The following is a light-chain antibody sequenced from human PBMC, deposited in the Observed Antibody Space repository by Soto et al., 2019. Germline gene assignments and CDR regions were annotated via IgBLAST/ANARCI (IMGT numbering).Light chain of an antibody. J-gene: IGKJ5*01. CDR1: QSVNSNH. Sequence: IVLTQSPGTLSLSPGERATLSCRASQSVNSNHLAWYQQRPGQAPRLLIYGASIRATGIPDRFSGSGSGTDFTLTNSRLEPEDFAVFYCQQYGTSLVTFGQGTRLEIK. CDR3: QQYGTSLVT. V-gene: IGKV3-20*01. CDR2: GAS.